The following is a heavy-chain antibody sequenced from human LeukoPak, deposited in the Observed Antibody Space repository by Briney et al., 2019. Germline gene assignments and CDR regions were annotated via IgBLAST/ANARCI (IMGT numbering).Heavy chain of an antibody. D-gene: IGHD1-14*01. CDR2: ISVYNGYT. CDR1: GYTFPNFV. V-gene: IGHV1-18*01. J-gene: IGHJ4*02. CDR3: ASGSYFDC. Sequence: ASVKVSCKASGYTFPNFVISWVRQAPGQGLEWMGWISVYNGYTNYAQKFQGRVTMTTDTSTSTAYMELRRLRPDDTAVYYCASGSYFDCWGQGTLVSVSS.